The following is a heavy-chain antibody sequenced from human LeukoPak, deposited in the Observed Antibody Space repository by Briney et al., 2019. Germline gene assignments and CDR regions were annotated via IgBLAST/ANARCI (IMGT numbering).Heavy chain of an antibody. J-gene: IGHJ6*02. CDR1: GGSFSSGSYY. V-gene: IGHV4-61*01. CDR3: ARATVTTLHYYYGMDA. Sequence: SETLSLTCTVSGGSFSSGSYYWSWIRQPPGKGLEWVGYIYYSGSTNYNPSLKSRVTISVDTSKNQFSLKLSSVTAADTAVYYCARATVTTLHYYYGMDAWGQGTTVTVSS. D-gene: IGHD4-17*01. CDR2: IYYSGST.